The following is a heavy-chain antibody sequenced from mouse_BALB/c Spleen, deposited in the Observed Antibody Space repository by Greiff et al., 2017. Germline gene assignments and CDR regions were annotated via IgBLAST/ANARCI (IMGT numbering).Heavy chain of an antibody. V-gene: IGHV7-3*02. CDR2: IRNKANGYTT. D-gene: IGHD2-4*01. Sequence: EVMLVESGGGLVQPGGSLRLSCATSGFTFTDYYMSWVRQPPGKALEWLGFIRNKANGYTTEYSASVKGRFTISRDNSQSILYLQMNTLRAEDSATYYCARDRTRITNYYAMDYWGQGTSVTVSS. CDR3: ARDRTRITNYYAMDY. CDR1: GFTFTDYY. J-gene: IGHJ4*01.